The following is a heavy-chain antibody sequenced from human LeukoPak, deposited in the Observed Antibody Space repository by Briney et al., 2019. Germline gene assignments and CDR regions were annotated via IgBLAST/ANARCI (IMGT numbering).Heavy chain of an antibody. CDR1: GYSISSGYY. Sequence: SGTLSLTCAVSGYSISSGYYWGWIRQPPGKGLEWIGSIYHSGSTYYNPSLKSRVTISVDTSKNQFSLKLSSVTAADTAVYYCARREWLFHPLDWFDPWGQGTLVTVSS. D-gene: IGHD3-3*01. J-gene: IGHJ5*02. CDR3: ARREWLFHPLDWFDP. CDR2: IYHSGST. V-gene: IGHV4-38-2*01.